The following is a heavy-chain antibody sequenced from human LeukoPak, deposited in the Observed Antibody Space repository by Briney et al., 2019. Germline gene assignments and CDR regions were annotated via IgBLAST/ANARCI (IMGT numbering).Heavy chain of an antibody. CDR2: ISYDGSNK. D-gene: IGHD2-21*02. Sequence: GSLRLSCAASGFTFSSYAMHWVRQAPGKGLEWVAVISYDGSNKYYADSVKGRFTISRDNSKNTLYLQMNSLRAEDTAVYYCARDSFAVVTATPGGYWGQGTLVTVSS. V-gene: IGHV3-30*04. CDR3: ARDSFAVVTATPGGY. J-gene: IGHJ4*02. CDR1: GFTFSSYA.